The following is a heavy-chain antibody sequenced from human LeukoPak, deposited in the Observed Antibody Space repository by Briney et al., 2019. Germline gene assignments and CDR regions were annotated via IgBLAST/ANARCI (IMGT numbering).Heavy chain of an antibody. D-gene: IGHD3-22*01. Sequence: GGSLRLSCAASGFTFSSYGMHWVRQAPGKGLEWVAVIWYDGSNKYYADSVKGRFTISRDNSKNTLYLQMNSLRAEDTAVYYCAKDRAHYYDSSGLNYWGQGTLVTVSP. V-gene: IGHV3-33*06. CDR2: IWYDGSNK. CDR3: AKDRAHYYDSSGLNY. CDR1: GFTFSSYG. J-gene: IGHJ4*02.